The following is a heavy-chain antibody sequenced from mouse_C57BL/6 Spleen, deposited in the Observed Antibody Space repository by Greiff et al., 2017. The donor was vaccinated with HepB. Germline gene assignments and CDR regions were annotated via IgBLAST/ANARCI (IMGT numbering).Heavy chain of an antibody. J-gene: IGHJ2*01. V-gene: IGHV1-53*01. CDR1: GYTFTSYW. Sequence: QVQLQQPGTELVKPGASVKLSCKASGYTFTSYWMHWVKQRPGQGLEWIGNINPSNGGTNYNEKIKSKATLTVDKSSSTAYMQLSSLTSEDSAVYYCARGLRRGYYFDYWGQGTTLTVSS. CDR3: ARGLRRGYYFDY. CDR2: INPSNGGT.